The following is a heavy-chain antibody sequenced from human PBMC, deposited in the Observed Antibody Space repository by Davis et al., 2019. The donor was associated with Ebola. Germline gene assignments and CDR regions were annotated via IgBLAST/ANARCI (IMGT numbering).Heavy chain of an antibody. V-gene: IGHV5-51*01. CDR3: ARFRSRNYYYYGMDV. CDR1: GYSFTSYW. Sequence: GKSLKISCKSSGYSFTSYWIGWVRQLPGKGLEWMGIIYPGDSDTRYSPSFQGQVTISADKSISTAYLQWSSLKASDTAMYYCARFRSRNYYYYGMDVWGQGTTVTVSS. CDR2: IYPGDSDT. J-gene: IGHJ6*02. D-gene: IGHD1-14*01.